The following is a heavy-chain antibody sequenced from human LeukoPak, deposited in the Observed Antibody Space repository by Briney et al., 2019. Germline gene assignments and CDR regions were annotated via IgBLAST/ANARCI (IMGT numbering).Heavy chain of an antibody. J-gene: IGHJ4*02. CDR1: GFTFSNAW. CDR3: TTAAEHNYDSSAYYQYDY. Sequence: PGGSLRLSCAASGFTFSNAWMSWVRQAPGKGLEWVGRIKSKTDGGTTDYAAPVKGRFTISRDDSKNTVYLQMNSLRAEDTAVYYCTTAAEHNYDSSAYYQYDYWGQGTLVTVSS. CDR2: IKSKTDGGTT. D-gene: IGHD3-22*01. V-gene: IGHV3-15*01.